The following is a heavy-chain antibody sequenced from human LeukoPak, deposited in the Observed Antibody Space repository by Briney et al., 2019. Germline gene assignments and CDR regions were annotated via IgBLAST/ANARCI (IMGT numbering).Heavy chain of an antibody. D-gene: IGHD5-24*01. V-gene: IGHV4-4*07. CDR3: ARDALRGDGYNYDS. CDR2: IYTSGST. Sequence: SETLSLTCTVSGGSISSYYWSWIRQPAGKGLEWIGRIYTSGSTNYNPSLKSRVIISVDTSKNQFSLKLSSVTAADTAVYYCARDALRGDGYNYDSWGQGTLVTVSS. CDR1: GGSISSYY. J-gene: IGHJ5*01.